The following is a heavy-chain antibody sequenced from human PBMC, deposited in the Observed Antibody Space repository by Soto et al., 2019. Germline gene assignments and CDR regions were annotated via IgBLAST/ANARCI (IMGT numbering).Heavy chain of an antibody. CDR2: IDPSDSYT. Sequence: GESLKISCKGSGYSFTIYWISWVRQMPGKGLEWMGRIDPSDSYTNYSPSFQGHVTISADKSISTAYLQWSSLKASDTAMYYCARPWDSSGSYYYYGMDVWGQGTTVTVSS. J-gene: IGHJ6*02. CDR1: GYSFTIYW. V-gene: IGHV5-10-1*01. CDR3: ARPWDSSGSYYYYGMDV. D-gene: IGHD3-22*01.